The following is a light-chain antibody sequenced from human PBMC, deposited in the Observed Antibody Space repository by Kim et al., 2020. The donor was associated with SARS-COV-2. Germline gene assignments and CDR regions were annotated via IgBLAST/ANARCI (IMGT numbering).Light chain of an antibody. V-gene: IGLV2-14*03. Sequence: QSALTQPTSVSWSPGQSITISCTGTSSDVGGYNYVSWYQQHPGKAPKLMIYDVSNRPSGVSNRFSGSKSGNTASLTISGLQAKDEADYYCSSYTSSSTLVFGGGTKLTVL. CDR3: SSYTSSSTLV. CDR2: DVS. J-gene: IGLJ3*02. CDR1: SSDVGGYNY.